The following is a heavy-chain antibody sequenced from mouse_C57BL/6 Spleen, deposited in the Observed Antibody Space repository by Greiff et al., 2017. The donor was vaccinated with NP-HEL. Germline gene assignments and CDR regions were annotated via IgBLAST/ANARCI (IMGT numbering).Heavy chain of an antibody. CDR1: GYAFSSYW. CDR2: IYPGDGDT. V-gene: IGHV1-80*01. D-gene: IGHD1-1*01. Sequence: LKESGAELVKPGASVKISCKASGYAFSSYWMNWVKQRPGKGLEWIGQIYPGDGDTNYNGKFKGKATLTADKSSSTAYMQLSSLTSEDSAVYFCARGGIYYGSSFHYYAMDYWGQGTSVTVSS. J-gene: IGHJ4*01. CDR3: ARGGIYYGSSFHYYAMDY.